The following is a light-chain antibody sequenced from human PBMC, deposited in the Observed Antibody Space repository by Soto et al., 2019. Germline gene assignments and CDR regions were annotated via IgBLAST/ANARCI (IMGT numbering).Light chain of an antibody. CDR1: QSVGSK. J-gene: IGKJ3*01. CDR3: RQYNNWPPIA. CDR2: YAS. V-gene: IGKV3-15*01. Sequence: EVLMTQSPATLSVSPGETAILSCRASQSVGSKLAWYQQKPGQAPRLLIYYASNRATGIPARFSGSGSGTDFTLTISSLQSEYLAVYNCRQYNNWPPIAFGPGTKVHVK.